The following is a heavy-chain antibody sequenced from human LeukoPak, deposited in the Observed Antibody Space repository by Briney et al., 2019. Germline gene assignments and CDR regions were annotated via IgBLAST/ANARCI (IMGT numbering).Heavy chain of an antibody. D-gene: IGHD3-16*01. CDR2: ISWNGGSI. Sequence: GGSLRLSCAASGFTFDDYAMHWVRQAPGKGLEWVSGISWNGGSIGYADSVKGRFTISRDNAKNSLYLQMNSLRAEDTAVYYCAREGGYYFDYWGQGTLVTVSS. V-gene: IGHV3-9*01. CDR3: AREGGYYFDY. CDR1: GFTFDDYA. J-gene: IGHJ4*02.